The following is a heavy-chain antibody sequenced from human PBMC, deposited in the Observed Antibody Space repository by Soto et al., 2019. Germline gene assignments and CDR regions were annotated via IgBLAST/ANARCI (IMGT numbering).Heavy chain of an antibody. V-gene: IGHV1-69*06. D-gene: IGHD3-10*01. CDR2: IIPIFGTA. CDR1: GGTFSSYA. J-gene: IGHJ6*02. CDR3: ASLTMVRGAPSRYGMDV. Sequence: QVQLVQSGAEVKKPGSSVKVSCKASGGTFSSYAISWVRQAPGQGLEWMGGIIPIFGTANYAQKFQGRVTITADKATSTAYMELSSLRAEDTAVYYCASLTMVRGAPSRYGMDVWGQGTTVTVSS.